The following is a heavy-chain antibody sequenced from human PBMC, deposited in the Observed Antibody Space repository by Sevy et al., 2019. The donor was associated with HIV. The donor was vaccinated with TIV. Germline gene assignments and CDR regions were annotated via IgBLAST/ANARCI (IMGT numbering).Heavy chain of an antibody. CDR1: GYTFTGYY. J-gene: IGHJ3*02. CDR3: ARDNYYDSSGYYYGAFDI. CDR2: INPNSGGT. V-gene: IGHV1-2*02. Sequence: ASVKVSCKASGYTFTGYYMHWVRQAPGQGLEWMGWINPNSGGTNYAQTFQGRVTMTRDTSISTAYMELSRLRSDDTAVYYCARDNYYDSSGYYYGAFDIWGQGTMVTVSS. D-gene: IGHD3-22*01.